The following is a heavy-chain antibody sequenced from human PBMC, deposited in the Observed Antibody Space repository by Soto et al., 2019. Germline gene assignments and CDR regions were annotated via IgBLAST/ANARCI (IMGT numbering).Heavy chain of an antibody. V-gene: IGHV3-23*01. CDR3: GKSSGESYPGSRVIDF. CDR2: ITNSGGDT. Sequence: PVGSLRLSCAASGFTFSNYAMTWVRQAPGEGLEWVSVITNSGGDTLHADSVKGRFTISRDNSKNTLYLQMNSLRAEDTAIYYCGKSSGESYPGSRVIDFWGQGTRVTVSS. J-gene: IGHJ4*02. D-gene: IGHD3-10*01. CDR1: GFTFSNYA.